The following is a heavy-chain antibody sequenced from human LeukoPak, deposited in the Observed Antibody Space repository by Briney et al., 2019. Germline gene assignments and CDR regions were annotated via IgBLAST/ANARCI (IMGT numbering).Heavy chain of an antibody. CDR3: ARDRGYSGYDWYY. CDR2: IYYSGST. J-gene: IGHJ4*02. V-gene: IGHV4-59*01. D-gene: IGHD5-12*01. CDR1: GGSISSYY. Sequence: SETLSLTCTVSGGSISSYYWSWIRQPPGKGLEWIGYIYYSGSTNYNPSLKSRVTISVDTSKNQFSLKLSSVTAADTAVYYCARDRGYSGYDWYYWGQGTLVTVSS.